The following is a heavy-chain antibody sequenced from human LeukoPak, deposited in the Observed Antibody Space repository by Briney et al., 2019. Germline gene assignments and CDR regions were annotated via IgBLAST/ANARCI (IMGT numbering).Heavy chain of an antibody. Sequence: PSETLSLTCTVSGGSISSNSYYWGWIRQPPGKGLEWIGSIYYSGRTYFNPSLKRRVTISVGTSKNQFSLKLSSVTAADTAVYYCASDQPLVGRYWGQGTLVTVSS. CDR1: GGSISSNSYY. V-gene: IGHV4-39*07. CDR3: ASDQPLVGRY. D-gene: IGHD6-13*01. CDR2: IYYSGRT. J-gene: IGHJ4*02.